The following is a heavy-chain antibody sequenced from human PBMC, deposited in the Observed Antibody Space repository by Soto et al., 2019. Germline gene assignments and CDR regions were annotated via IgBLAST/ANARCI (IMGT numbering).Heavy chain of an antibody. D-gene: IGHD3-10*01. CDR2: IIPILGIA. J-gene: IGHJ3*02. CDR3: ARAHPMVRGAARPGYDAFDI. CDR1: GGTFSSYT. V-gene: IGHV1-69*02. Sequence: GASVKVSCKASGGTFSSYTISWVRQAPGQGLEWMGRIIPILGIANYAQKFQGRVTITADKSTSTAYMELSSLRSEDTAVYYCARAHPMVRGAARPGYDAFDIWGQGTMVTVSS.